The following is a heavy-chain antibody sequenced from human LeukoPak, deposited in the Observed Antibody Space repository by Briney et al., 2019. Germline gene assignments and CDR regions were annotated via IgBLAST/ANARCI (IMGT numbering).Heavy chain of an antibody. D-gene: IGHD3-10*01. CDR3: ARAIWFGESRFDC. CDR2: INHSGST. V-gene: IGHV4-34*01. J-gene: IGHJ4*02. Sequence: SETLSLTCAVYGGSFSGYYWSWIRQPPGKGLEWIGEINHSGSTNYNPSLKSRVTISVDTSKNQFSLKLSSVTAADTAVYYCARAIWFGESRFDCWGQGTLVTVSS. CDR1: GGSFSGYY.